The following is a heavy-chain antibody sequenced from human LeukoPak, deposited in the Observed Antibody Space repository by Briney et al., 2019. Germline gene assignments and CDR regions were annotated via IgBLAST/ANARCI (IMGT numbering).Heavy chain of an antibody. CDR1: GYSFTSCW. CDR2: IYPGDSDT. J-gene: IGHJ4*02. CDR3: AHIAAAGSYYFDY. D-gene: IGHD6-13*01. Sequence: GESLKISCKGSGYSFTSCWIGWVRQMPGKGLEWMGIIYPGDSDTRYSPSFQGQVTISADKSISTAYLQWSSLKASDTAMYYCAHIAAAGSYYFDYWGQGTLVTVSS. V-gene: IGHV5-51*01.